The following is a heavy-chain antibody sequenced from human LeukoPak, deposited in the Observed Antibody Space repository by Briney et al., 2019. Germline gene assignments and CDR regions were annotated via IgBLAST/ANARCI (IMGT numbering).Heavy chain of an antibody. CDR2: INPSGST. J-gene: IGHJ4*02. CDR3: VRGSRVYCGGDCYYY. Sequence: SETLSLTCTVFGGSFSGYYWSWIRQPPDKGLEWIGEINPSGSTNYNPSLKTRVTISTDTSKNHFSLNLNSVTAADTGVYYCVRGSRVYCGGDCYYYWGQGALVTVSS. D-gene: IGHD2-21*02. CDR1: GGSFSGYY. V-gene: IGHV4-34*01.